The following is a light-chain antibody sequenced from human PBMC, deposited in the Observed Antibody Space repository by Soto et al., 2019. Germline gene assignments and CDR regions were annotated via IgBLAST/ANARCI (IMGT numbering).Light chain of an antibody. V-gene: IGKV1-5*03. CDR2: KAS. J-gene: IGKJ1*01. CDR3: QQYDDYPWT. CDR1: QSLSGW. Sequence: DIQMTQSPSTLSASVGDRVTITCRASQSLSGWLAWYQHKPGKAPNLLIYKASSLESGVPSRFSGSGSGTELPLTISSLQPDDFATYYCQQYDDYPWTFRQGTKVEIK.